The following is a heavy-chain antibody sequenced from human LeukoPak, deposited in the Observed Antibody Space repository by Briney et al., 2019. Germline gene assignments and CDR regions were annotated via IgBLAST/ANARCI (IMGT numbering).Heavy chain of an antibody. CDR3: AREVRGVQWYFDL. D-gene: IGHD3-10*01. CDR1: GGSISSYY. CDR2: IYYSGST. Sequence: PSETLSLTCTVSGGSISSYYWSWIRQPPGKGLEWIGYIYYSGSTNYNPSLKSRVTISVDTSKNQFSLKLSSVTAADTAVYYCAREVRGVQWYFDLWGRGTLVTVSS. V-gene: IGHV4-59*01. J-gene: IGHJ2*01.